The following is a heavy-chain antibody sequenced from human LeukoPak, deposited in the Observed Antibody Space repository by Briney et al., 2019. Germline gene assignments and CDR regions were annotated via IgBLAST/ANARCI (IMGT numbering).Heavy chain of an antibody. CDR1: GFTFSSYS. J-gene: IGHJ4*02. CDR3: ARGGLRITGTPQGFDY. Sequence: GGSLRLSCAASGFTFSSYSMNWVRQAPGKGLEWVSYISSSSSTIYYADSVKGRFTISRDNAKNSLYLQMNSLRAEDTAVYYCARGGLRITGTPQGFDYWGQGTLVTVSS. CDR2: ISSSSSTI. V-gene: IGHV3-48*04. D-gene: IGHD1-20*01.